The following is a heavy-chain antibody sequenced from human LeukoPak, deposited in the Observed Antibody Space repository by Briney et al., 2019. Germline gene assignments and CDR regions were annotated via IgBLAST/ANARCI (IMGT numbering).Heavy chain of an antibody. CDR2: ISNSGGNT. J-gene: IGHJ6*03. Sequence: GGSLRLSCAASGFPFSSHGMTWVRQAPGKGLEWVSGISNSGGNTYYADSVKDRFTISRDSSKNTLYLQMNSLRAEDTAVYYCAKIPVGVVPAAMPRYYYYYMDVWGKGTTVTVSS. V-gene: IGHV3-23*01. D-gene: IGHD2-2*01. CDR3: AKIPVGVVPAAMPRYYYYYMDV. CDR1: GFPFSSHG.